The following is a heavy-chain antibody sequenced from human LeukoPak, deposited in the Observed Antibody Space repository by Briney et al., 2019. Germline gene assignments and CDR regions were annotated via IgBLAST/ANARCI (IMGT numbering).Heavy chain of an antibody. J-gene: IGHJ6*03. CDR1: GGTFSSYA. CDR3: ARAWGYYDSNGSYYMDV. Sequence: SVKVSCKASGGTFSSYAISWVRQAPGQGLEWMGGIIPIFGTANYAQKFQGRVTITADESTSTAYMELSSLRSEDTAVYYCARAWGYYDSNGSYYMDVWGKGTTVTVSS. V-gene: IGHV1-69*13. D-gene: IGHD3-22*01. CDR2: IIPIFGTA.